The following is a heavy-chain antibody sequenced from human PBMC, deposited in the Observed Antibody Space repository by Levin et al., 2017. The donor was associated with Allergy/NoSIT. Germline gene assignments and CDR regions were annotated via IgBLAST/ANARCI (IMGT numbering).Heavy chain of an antibody. D-gene: IGHD2-2*02. V-gene: IGHV4-34*01. CDR1: GGSFSGYY. CDR2: INHSGST. J-gene: IGHJ6*02. CDR3: ARGRGGGVVVPAAIHPNTIYYYYGMDV. Sequence: SQTLSLTCAVYGGSFSGYYWSWIRQPPGKGLEWIGEINHSGSTNYNPSLKSRVTISVDTSKNQFSLKLSSVTAADTAVYYCARGRGGGVVVPAAIHPNTIYYYYGMDVWGQGTTVTVSS.